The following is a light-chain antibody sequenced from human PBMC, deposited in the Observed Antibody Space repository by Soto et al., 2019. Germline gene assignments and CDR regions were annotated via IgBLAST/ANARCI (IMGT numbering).Light chain of an antibody. J-gene: IGLJ3*02. CDR1: SSDVGGYNY. CDR2: DVS. CDR3: CSYAGSFDWV. Sequence: QSVLTQPRSVSGSPGQSVTISCTGTSSDVGGYNYVSWYQQHPGKAPKLMIYDVSKRPSGVPDGFSGSKSGNTASLTISGLQAEDEADYYCCSYAGSFDWVFGGGTKVTVL. V-gene: IGLV2-11*01.